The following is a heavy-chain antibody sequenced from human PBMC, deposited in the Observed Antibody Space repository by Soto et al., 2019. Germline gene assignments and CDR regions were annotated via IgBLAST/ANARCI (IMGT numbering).Heavy chain of an antibody. V-gene: IGHV1-2*02. Sequence: GASVKVSCKASGYTFTGYYMHWVRQAPGQGLEWMGWINPNSGGTNYAQKFQGRVTMTRDTSISTAYMELSRLRSDDTAVYYCARGKAARGYNWFDPWGQGTLVTVYS. CDR3: ARGKAARGYNWFDP. CDR2: INPNSGGT. D-gene: IGHD6-6*01. CDR1: GYTFTGYY. J-gene: IGHJ5*02.